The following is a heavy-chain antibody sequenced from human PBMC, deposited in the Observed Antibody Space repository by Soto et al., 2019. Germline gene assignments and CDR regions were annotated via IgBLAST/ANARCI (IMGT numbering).Heavy chain of an antibody. CDR3: ARDVGFAAAGSWFDP. Sequence: ASVKFSCKASGYTFTSYGISWVRQAPGQGLEWMGWISAYNGNTNYAQKLQGRVTMTTDTSTSTAYMELRSLRSDDTAVYYCARDVGFAAAGSWFDPWGQGTLVTVSS. CDR2: ISAYNGNT. D-gene: IGHD6-13*01. V-gene: IGHV1-18*04. J-gene: IGHJ5*02. CDR1: GYTFTSYG.